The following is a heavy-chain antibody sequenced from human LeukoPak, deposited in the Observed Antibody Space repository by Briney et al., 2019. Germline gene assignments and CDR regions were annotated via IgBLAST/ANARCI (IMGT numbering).Heavy chain of an antibody. J-gene: IGHJ4*02. Sequence: PGGSLRLSCAASGFTFSSYWMSWVRQAPGKGLEWVANIKQDGSEKYYVDSVKGRFTISRDNAKNSLYLQMNSLRAEDTAVYYCARDLNLGQRQPALDYWGQGTLVTVSS. CDR2: IKQDGSEK. D-gene: IGHD3-16*01. CDR3: ARDLNLGQRQPALDY. CDR1: GFTFSSYW. V-gene: IGHV3-7*01.